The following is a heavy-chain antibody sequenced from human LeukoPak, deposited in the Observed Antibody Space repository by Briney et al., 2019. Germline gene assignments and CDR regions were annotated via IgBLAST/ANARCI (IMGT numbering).Heavy chain of an antibody. D-gene: IGHD2-8*02. Sequence: GGSLRLSCAASGFTFSSYEMNWVRQAPGKGLEWVSYISSSGSTIYYADSVKGRFTISRDNAKNSLYLQMNSLRAEDTAVYYCARLFGGVTTYDYWGQGALVTVSS. CDR1: GFTFSSYE. J-gene: IGHJ4*02. CDR2: ISSSGSTI. CDR3: ARLFGGVTTYDY. V-gene: IGHV3-48*03.